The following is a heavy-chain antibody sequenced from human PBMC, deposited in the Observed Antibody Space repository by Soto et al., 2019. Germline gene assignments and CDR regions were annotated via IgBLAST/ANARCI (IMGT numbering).Heavy chain of an antibody. CDR3: ARDGYGSGSYYIDH. CDR1: GFTFSSYA. V-gene: IGHV3-23*01. D-gene: IGHD3-10*01. Sequence: GGSLRLSCAASGFTFSSYAMSWVRQAPGKGLEWVSAISGSGGSTYYADSVKGRFTISRDNSKNTLYLQMNSLRAEDTAVYYCARDGYGSGSYYIDHWGQGTLVTVSS. CDR2: ISGSGGST. J-gene: IGHJ5*02.